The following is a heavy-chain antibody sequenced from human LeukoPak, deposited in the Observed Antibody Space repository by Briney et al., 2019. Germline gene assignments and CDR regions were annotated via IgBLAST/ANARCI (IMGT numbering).Heavy chain of an antibody. CDR2: IWYDGSNK. Sequence: GGSLRLSCAASGFTFSSYGMHWVRQAPGKGLEWVAVIWYDGSNKYYADSVKGRFTISRDNSKNTLYLQMNSLRAEDTAVYYCAKHHVGSGFDYWGQGTLVTVSS. CDR1: GFTFSSYG. D-gene: IGHD1-26*01. J-gene: IGHJ4*02. V-gene: IGHV3-30*02. CDR3: AKHHVGSGFDY.